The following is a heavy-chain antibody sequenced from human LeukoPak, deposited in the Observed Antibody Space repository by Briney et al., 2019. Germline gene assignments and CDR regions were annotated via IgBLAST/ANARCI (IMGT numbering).Heavy chain of an antibody. Sequence: GGSLRLSCAASGFTFSSYNMNWVRQAPGKGLEWVSYISTSSNTIYYAGSVKGRFTISRDNAKNSLYLQMNSLRAEDTAVYYCARDLEVGMDVWAKGTTVTVSS. J-gene: IGHJ6*03. V-gene: IGHV3-48*01. CDR3: ARDLEVGMDV. CDR2: ISTSSNTI. D-gene: IGHD3-3*01. CDR1: GFTFSSYN.